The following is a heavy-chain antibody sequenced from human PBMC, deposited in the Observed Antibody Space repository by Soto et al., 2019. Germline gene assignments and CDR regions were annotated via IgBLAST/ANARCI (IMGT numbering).Heavy chain of an antibody. V-gene: IGHV3-74*01. J-gene: IGHJ4*02. CDR3: ADSWLPTSY. Sequence: TGGSLRLSCAASGFSFSHYWMHWVRQAPGKGLVWVPRISPDGRTTTYADSVKGRFTISRDNAKSTLYLQMNSLTVEDGAVYYCADSWLPTSYWGPGTLVTVSS. CDR2: ISPDGRTT. D-gene: IGHD3-10*01. CDR1: GFSFSHYW.